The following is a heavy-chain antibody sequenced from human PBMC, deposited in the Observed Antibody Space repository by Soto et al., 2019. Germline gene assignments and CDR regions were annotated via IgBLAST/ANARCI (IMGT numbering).Heavy chain of an antibody. V-gene: IGHV3-13*04. CDR1: GLTFSSYD. CDR3: ARAIDYDILTGYPAPPDY. CDR2: IGTAGDT. D-gene: IGHD3-9*01. J-gene: IGHJ4*02. Sequence: EVQLVESGGGLVQPGGSLRLSCAASGLTFSSYDMHWVRQATGKGLEWVSAIGTAGDTYYPGSVKGRFTISRENAKNSLYLQMNSLRAGDTAVYYCARAIDYDILTGYPAPPDYWGQGTLVTVSS.